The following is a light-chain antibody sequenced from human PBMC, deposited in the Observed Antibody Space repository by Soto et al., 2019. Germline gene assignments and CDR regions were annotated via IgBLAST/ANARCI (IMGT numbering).Light chain of an antibody. CDR2: DAS. V-gene: IGKV1-33*01. Sequence: DIPLTQSPSSLSASVGERVTITCQASQDINNYLNWYQQKPGKAPKLLIFDASSVETGVPSRFSGSGSGTHFTFTISSLEPEDIATYHCQQYEDLPLTFGGGTRVELK. J-gene: IGKJ4*01. CDR1: QDINNY. CDR3: QQYEDLPLT.